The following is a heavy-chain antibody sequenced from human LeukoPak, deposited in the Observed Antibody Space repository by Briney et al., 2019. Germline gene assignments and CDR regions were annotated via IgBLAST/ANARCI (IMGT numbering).Heavy chain of an antibody. CDR1: GFTFSSYS. CDR2: ISSSSSYI. CDR3: AREVGYYDSSGYYFYSN. J-gene: IGHJ4*02. Sequence: GGSLRLSCAASGFTFSSYSMNWVRQAPGKGLEWVSSISSSSSYIYYADSVKGRFTISRDNAKNSLYLQMNSLRAEDTAVYYCAREVGYYDSSGYYFYSNWGQGTLVTVSS. V-gene: IGHV3-21*01. D-gene: IGHD3-22*01.